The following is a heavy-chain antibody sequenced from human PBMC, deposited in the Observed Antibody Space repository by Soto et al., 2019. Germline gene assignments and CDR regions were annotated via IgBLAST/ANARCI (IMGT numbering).Heavy chain of an antibody. CDR3: ARRSSYSRSYYFDY. V-gene: IGHV3-74*01. Sequence: GVSLRLSCAASGFTFSSYWMHWVRQAPGKGLVWVSRINSDGSSTSYADSVKGRFTISRDNAKNTLYLQMNSLRAEDTALYYCARRSSYSRSYYFDYWGQGTLVTVSS. CDR2: INSDGSST. J-gene: IGHJ4*02. D-gene: IGHD1-26*01. CDR1: GFTFSSYW.